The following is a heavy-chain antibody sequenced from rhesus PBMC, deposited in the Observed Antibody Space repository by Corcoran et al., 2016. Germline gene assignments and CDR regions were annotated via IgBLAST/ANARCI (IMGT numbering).Heavy chain of an antibody. V-gene: IGHV4-73*01. CDR3: ARDEYGDYGVGRRFDV. D-gene: IGHD4-23*01. Sequence: QVKLQQWGEGLVKPSETLSLTCAVNGGSLSGSSSWPWGRQAPGEGLGWIGNIDVTSASTDYNPSLNNRVTISKDTSKGQFSLRLNSVTAADTAVYYCARDEYGDYGVGRRFDVWGPGVLVTVSS. CDR1: GGSLSGSSS. J-gene: IGHJ5-1*01. CDR2: IDVTSAST.